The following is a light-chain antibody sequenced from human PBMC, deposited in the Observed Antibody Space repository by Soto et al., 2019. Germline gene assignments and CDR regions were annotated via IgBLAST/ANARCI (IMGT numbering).Light chain of an antibody. CDR2: GAS. CDR1: QTINSN. Sequence: EIVMTQSPATLSVSPGDRATVSCRASQTINSNLAWYQQKPGQAPRLLIHGASTWATGVPARFSGSGSGTEFTLTISSLQSEDFAVYYCQQYHNWPPQYTFGQGTKLQI. J-gene: IGKJ2*01. CDR3: QQYHNWPPQYT. V-gene: IGKV3-15*01.